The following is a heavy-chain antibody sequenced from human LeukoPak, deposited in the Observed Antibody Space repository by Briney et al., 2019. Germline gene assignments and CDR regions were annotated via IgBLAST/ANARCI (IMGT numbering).Heavy chain of an antibody. D-gene: IGHD6-19*01. CDR3: AHQRRGVAVAPPGTFDY. V-gene: IGHV1-69*06. CDR2: IIPIFGTA. CDR1: GGTFSSYA. Sequence: SVKVSCKASGGTFSSYAISWVRQAPGQGLEWMGEIIPIFGTANYAQKFQGRVTITADKSTSTAYMELSSLRSEDTAVYYCAHQRRGVAVAPPGTFDYWGQGTLVTVSS. J-gene: IGHJ4*02.